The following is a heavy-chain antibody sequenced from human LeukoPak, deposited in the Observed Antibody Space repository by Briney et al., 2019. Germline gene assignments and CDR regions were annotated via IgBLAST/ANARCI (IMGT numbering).Heavy chain of an antibody. J-gene: IGHJ4*02. CDR2: IYHSGST. V-gene: IGHV4-38-2*02. Sequence: SETLSLTCTVSGYSISSGYYWGWIRQPPGKGLEWIGSIYHSGSTYYNPSLKSRVTISVDTSKNQFSLKLSSVTAADTAVYYCARESGGLGEYFDYWGQGTLVTVSS. CDR3: ARESGGLGEYFDY. D-gene: IGHD3-16*01. CDR1: GYSISSGYY.